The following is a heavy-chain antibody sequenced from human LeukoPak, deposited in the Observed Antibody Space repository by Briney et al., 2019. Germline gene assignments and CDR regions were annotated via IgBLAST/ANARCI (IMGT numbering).Heavy chain of an antibody. CDR2: IYYSGST. Sequence: SETLSLTCTVSGGSISTYYWGWIRQPPGKGLEWIGYIYYSGSTNYNPSLKSRVTISVDTSKNQFSLRLSSVTAADTAVYYCARGSVGASTDYYYYYMDVWGKGTTVTVSS. V-gene: IGHV4-59*01. CDR3: ARGSVGASTDYYYYYMDV. D-gene: IGHD1-26*01. CDR1: GGSISTYY. J-gene: IGHJ6*03.